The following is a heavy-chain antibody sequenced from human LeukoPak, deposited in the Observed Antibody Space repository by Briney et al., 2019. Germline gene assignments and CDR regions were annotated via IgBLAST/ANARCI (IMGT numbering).Heavy chain of an antibody. CDR1: GGSFSGYY. V-gene: IGHV4-34*01. CDR2: INHSGST. CDR3: ARYFPPPKPGDAFDI. J-gene: IGHJ3*02. Sequence: SETLSLTCAVYGGSFSGYYWSWIRQPPGKGLEWIGEINHSGSTNYNPSLKSRVTISVDTSKNQFSLKLSSVTAADTAVYYCARYFPPPKPGDAFDIWGQGTMVTVSS. D-gene: IGHD2-8*01.